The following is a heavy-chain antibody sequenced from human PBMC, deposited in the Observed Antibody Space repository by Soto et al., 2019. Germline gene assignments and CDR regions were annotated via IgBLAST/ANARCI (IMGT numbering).Heavy chain of an antibody. Sequence: ASVKVSCKASGYTFTSYAIHWVRQAPGQRLEWMGWINAGNGNTKYSQKFQGRVTITRDTSASTAYMELSSLRSEDTAVYYCAKAYSDSSGYHYPALLEHYWSQGTLDTVS. CDR3: AKAYSDSSGYHYPALLEHY. V-gene: IGHV1-3*01. D-gene: IGHD3-22*01. CDR2: INAGNGNT. CDR1: GYTFTSYA. J-gene: IGHJ4*02.